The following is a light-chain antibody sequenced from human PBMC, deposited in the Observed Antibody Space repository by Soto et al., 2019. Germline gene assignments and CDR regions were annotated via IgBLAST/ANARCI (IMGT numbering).Light chain of an antibody. CDR1: NSDVGAYNY. CDR2: DVS. J-gene: IGLJ3*02. V-gene: IGLV2-14*03. Sequence: QSALTQPASVSGSPGQSITISCAGSNSDVGAYNYVSWYQQHPGKAPKLIIFDVSNRPSGVSDRFSASKSGNTASLTISGLQAEDKADYYCSSFTTSATLVFGGGTKVTVL. CDR3: SSFTTSATLV.